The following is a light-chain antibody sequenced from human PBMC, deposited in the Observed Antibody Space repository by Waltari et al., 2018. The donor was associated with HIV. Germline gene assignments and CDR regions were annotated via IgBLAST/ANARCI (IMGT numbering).Light chain of an antibody. CDR3: ASGDDKLNSWV. Sequence: QSVVTQPPSASGTHGQRVTNSCSGSDSTIGSNYVYWYQDLPGTAPKLLSYKNNQRSAGGPERLSGSKSDTSASLAISGLRSEDEADYYCASGDDKLNSWVSGGGTKLTVL. J-gene: IGLJ3*02. CDR1: DSTIGSNY. V-gene: IGLV1-47*01. CDR2: KNN.